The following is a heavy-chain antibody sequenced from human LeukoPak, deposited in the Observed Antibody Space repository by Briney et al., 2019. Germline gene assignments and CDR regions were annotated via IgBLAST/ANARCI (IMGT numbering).Heavy chain of an antibody. CDR3: AKDFSLYYDSSGYFDY. J-gene: IGHJ4*02. Sequence: GGPLSLSCAASGFTFSSYAMSWVRQAPGTGLECVSAISVSGGSTYYADSVKGRFTISRDNSKNTLYLQMNSLRAEDTAVYYCAKDFSLYYDSSGYFDYWGQGTLVTVSS. CDR1: GFTFSSYA. CDR2: ISVSGGST. V-gene: IGHV3-23*01. D-gene: IGHD3-22*01.